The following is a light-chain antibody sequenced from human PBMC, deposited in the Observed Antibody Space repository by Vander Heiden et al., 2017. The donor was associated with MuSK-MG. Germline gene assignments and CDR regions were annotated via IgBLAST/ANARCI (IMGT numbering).Light chain of an antibody. CDR3: QKYYSSPGT. J-gene: IGKJ1*01. Sequence: DIVLTQSPDTLSLSPGERATLSCRASEIISRTQLAWYQQKPGQAPRLVIYAAVDRPTGIPDRFSGSGSGTDFTLTITRLEPEDFAVYYCQKYYSSPGTFGQGTRVQVK. CDR1: EIISRTQ. CDR2: AAV. V-gene: IGKV3-20*01.